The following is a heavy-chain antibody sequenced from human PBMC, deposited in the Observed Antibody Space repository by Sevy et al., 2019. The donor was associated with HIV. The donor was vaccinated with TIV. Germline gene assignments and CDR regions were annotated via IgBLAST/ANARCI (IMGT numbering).Heavy chain of an antibody. Sequence: GGSLRLSCAASGFSVSNSYMSWVRQAPGKGLQWLSVIYSGDSTYYTDSVKGRFTISRDNSKNTLYLQMNSLRAEDTAVYYCARLSVYYYDSSGYYTTGHAFDIWGQGTMVTVSS. CDR3: ARLSVYYYDSSGYYTTGHAFDI. V-gene: IGHV3-53*01. CDR2: IYSGDST. J-gene: IGHJ3*02. CDR1: GFSVSNSY. D-gene: IGHD3-22*01.